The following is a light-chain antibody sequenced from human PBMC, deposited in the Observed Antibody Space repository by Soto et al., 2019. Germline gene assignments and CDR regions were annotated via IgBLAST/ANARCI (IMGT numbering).Light chain of an antibody. CDR3: QQYHCSPLT. V-gene: IGKV3-15*01. Sequence: EVIMTQSPTTLSVSPGAKVTLSCRASQSVSSHLAWYQQRPGQPPRLVISGASSRATGVPTRFSAGGSGTVFFLTISRLQSDDSAVYFCQQYHCSPLTFGPGTKVEFK. J-gene: IGKJ3*01. CDR1: QSVSSH. CDR2: GAS.